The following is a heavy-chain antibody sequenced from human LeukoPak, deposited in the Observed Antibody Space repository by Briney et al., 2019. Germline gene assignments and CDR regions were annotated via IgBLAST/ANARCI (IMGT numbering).Heavy chain of an antibody. CDR1: GFRFSSFA. CDR2: TSSDGSDK. CDR3: ARDQNYYGLDV. J-gene: IGHJ6*02. Sequence: PGGSLRLSCAASGFRFSSFALHWVRQAPGKGLEWVAITSSDGSDKYYADSMKGRFTISRDNSKNTLYLQMNTLRAEDTAVYYCARDQNYYGLDVWGQGTTVTVSS. V-gene: IGHV3-30-3*01.